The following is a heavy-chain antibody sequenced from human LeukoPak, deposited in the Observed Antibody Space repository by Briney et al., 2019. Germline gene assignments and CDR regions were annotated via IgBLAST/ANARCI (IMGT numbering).Heavy chain of an antibody. J-gene: IGHJ4*02. CDR1: GYSINNVHY. V-gene: IGHV4-38-2*01. CDR3: ARASVEHSIVAGDYFDS. D-gene: IGHD2-15*01. CDR2: ISQSAIA. Sequence: PSETLSLTCAVSGYSINNVHYWAWIRQPPGKGLEWMGIISQSAIASYNPSLKRRVTISLDTSNNHFSLNLRSVTAADTAVYFCARASVEHSIVAGDYFDSWGQGTLVTVSS.